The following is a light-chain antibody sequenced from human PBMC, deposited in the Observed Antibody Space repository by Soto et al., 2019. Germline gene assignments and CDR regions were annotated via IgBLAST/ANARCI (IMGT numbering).Light chain of an antibody. CDR3: QQYNGYSRT. J-gene: IGKJ1*01. V-gene: IGKV1-5*03. Sequence: DIQMTQSPSTLSASVGDRVTITCRASQSISSWLAWYQQKPGKAPKLLIYKASSLESGVPSRFSGSGSETEFTLTISSLQPDDFATYYCQQYNGYSRTFGQGTKV. CDR2: KAS. CDR1: QSISSW.